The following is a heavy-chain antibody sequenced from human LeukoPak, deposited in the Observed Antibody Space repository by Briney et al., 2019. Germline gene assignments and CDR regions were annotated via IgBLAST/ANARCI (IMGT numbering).Heavy chain of an antibody. J-gene: IGHJ4*02. CDR1: GGSFSGYY. CDR2: INHSGST. CDR3: ARGKGAPSGYPRFYYFDY. Sequence: SETLSLTCAVYGGSFSGYYWSWIRQPPRKGLEGIGEINHSGSTNYNPSLKSRVTISVDTSKNQFSLKLSSVTAADTAVYYCARGKGAPSGYPRFYYFDYWGQGTLVTVSS. V-gene: IGHV4-34*01. D-gene: IGHD3-22*01.